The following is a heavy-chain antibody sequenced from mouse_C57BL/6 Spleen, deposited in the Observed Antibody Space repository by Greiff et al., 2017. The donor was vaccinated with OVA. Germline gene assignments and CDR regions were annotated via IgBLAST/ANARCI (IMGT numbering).Heavy chain of an antibody. V-gene: IGHV1-54*01. D-gene: IGHD4-1*01. CDR3: ARGELGRWAMDY. Sequence: QVQLQQSGAELVRPGTSVKVSCKASGYAFTNYLIEWVKQRPGQGLEWIGVINPGSGGTNYNEKFKGTATLTADTSSSTAYMQLSSLTSEDSAVYFCARGELGRWAMDYWGQGTSVTVSS. CDR2: INPGSGGT. J-gene: IGHJ4*01. CDR1: GYAFTNYL.